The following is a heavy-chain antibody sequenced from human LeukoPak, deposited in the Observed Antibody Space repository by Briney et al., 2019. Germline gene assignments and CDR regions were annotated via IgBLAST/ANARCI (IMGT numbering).Heavy chain of an antibody. J-gene: IGHJ6*02. CDR3: TGAELRGTSSCYYYCGMDL. D-gene: IGHD2-2*01. CDR1: GFAFSSYS. CDR2: ISSSRSYI. V-gene: IGHV3-21*01. Sequence: PGGSLRLSCAASGFAFSSYSMNWVRQAPGKGLEWVSSISSSRSYIYYADSVKGRFTISRDNAKNTLYLHMNSLRAEDTAVYYCTGAELRGTSSCYYYCGMDLWGQGTTVTVSS.